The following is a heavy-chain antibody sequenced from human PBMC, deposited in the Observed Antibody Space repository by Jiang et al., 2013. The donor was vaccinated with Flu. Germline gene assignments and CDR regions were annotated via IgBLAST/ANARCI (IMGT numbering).Heavy chain of an antibody. V-gene: IGHV7-4-1*02. Sequence: AQGFTGRFVFSLDTSVSTAYLQISSLKAEDTAVYYCARDLDWFDPWGQGTLVTVSS. CDR3: ARDLDWFDP. J-gene: IGHJ5*02.